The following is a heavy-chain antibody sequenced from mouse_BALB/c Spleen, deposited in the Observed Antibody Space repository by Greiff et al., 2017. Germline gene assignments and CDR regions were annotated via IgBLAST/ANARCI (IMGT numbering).Heavy chain of an antibody. CDR3: ARSRYGNYPWFAY. V-gene: IGHV5-17*02. Sequence: EVQVVESGGGLVQPGGSRKLSCAASGFTFSSFGMHWVRQAPEKGLEWVAYISSGSSTIYYADTVKGRFTISRDNPKNTLFLQMTSLRSEDTAMYYCARSRYGNYPWFAYWGQGTLVTVSA. J-gene: IGHJ3*01. D-gene: IGHD2-10*02. CDR2: ISSGSSTI. CDR1: GFTFSSFG.